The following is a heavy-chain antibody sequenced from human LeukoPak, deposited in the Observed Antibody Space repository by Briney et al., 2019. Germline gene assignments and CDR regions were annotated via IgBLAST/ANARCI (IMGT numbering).Heavy chain of an antibody. CDR2: IYYSGST. D-gene: IGHD3-10*01. V-gene: IGHV4-39*07. J-gene: IGHJ4*02. CDR1: GGSISSSSYY. Sequence: PSETLSLTCTVSGGSISSSSYYWGWIRQPPGKGLEWIGSIYYSGSTYYNPSLKSRVTISVDTSKNQFSLKLSSVTAADTAVYYCARGSRGVRWGQGTLVTVSS. CDR3: ARGSRGVR.